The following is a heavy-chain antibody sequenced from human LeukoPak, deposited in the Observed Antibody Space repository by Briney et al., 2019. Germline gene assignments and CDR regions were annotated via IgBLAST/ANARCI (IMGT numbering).Heavy chain of an antibody. D-gene: IGHD6-19*01. V-gene: IGHV1-18*01. J-gene: IGHJ4*02. CDR2: ININNAKT. CDR1: GDSFTRYG. Sequence: ASVKVSCKASGDSFTRYGITWVRQAPGQGLEWMGWININNAKTKYAQNVQDRVIMTTDTSTSTAYMELRNLRSDDTAVYYCARVQSSYQHYYFDYWGQGTLLTVSS. CDR3: ARVQSSYQHYYFDY.